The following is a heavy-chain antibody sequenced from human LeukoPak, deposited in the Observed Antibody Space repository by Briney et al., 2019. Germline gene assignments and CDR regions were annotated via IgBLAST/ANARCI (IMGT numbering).Heavy chain of an antibody. CDR1: GGSISSDY. CDR2: IYPSGST. CDR3: ARGVDGSSSGYYYYYMDV. J-gene: IGHJ6*03. V-gene: IGHV4-4*07. Sequence: SETLSLTCTVYGGSISSDYWSWIRQPAGKGLEWIGRIYPSGSTNYNPSLKSRVTISVDTSKNQFSLKLSSVTAADTAVYYCARGVDGSSSGYYYYYMDVWGKGTTVTVSS. D-gene: IGHD6-6*01.